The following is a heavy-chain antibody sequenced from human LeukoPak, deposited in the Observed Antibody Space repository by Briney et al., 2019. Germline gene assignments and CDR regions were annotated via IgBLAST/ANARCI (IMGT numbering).Heavy chain of an antibody. D-gene: IGHD6-13*01. J-gene: IGHJ4*02. V-gene: IGHV1-69*06. CDR1: GGTFSSYA. CDR2: IIPIFGTA. CDR3: ARVSIAAAGTGYYFDY. Sequence: ASVKVSCKASGGTFSSYAISWVRQAPGRGLEWMGGIIPIFGTANYAQKFQGRVTITADKSTSTAYMGLSSLRSEDTAVYYCARVSIAAAGTGYYFDYRGQGTLVTVSS.